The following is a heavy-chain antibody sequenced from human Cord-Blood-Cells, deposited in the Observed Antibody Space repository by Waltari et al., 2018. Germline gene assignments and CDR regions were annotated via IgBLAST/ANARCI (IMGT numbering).Heavy chain of an antibody. CDR2: IYYSGCT. D-gene: IGHD2-15*01. Sequence: QVQLQESGPGLVKPSETLSLTCTVSGGSISSYYWSWIRQSPGKGLEWIGYIYYSGCTNYTPSLKSRVTISVDTSKNQFSLKLSSVTAADTAVYYCARLGYCSGGSCYTHGAFDIWGQGTMVTVSS. CDR3: ARLGYCSGGSCYTHGAFDI. J-gene: IGHJ3*02. V-gene: IGHV4-59*08. CDR1: GGSISSYY.